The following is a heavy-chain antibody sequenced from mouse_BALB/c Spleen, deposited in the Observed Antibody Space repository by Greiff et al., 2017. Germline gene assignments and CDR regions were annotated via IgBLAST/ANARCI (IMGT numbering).Heavy chain of an antibody. Sequence: EVQVVESGGGLVQPGGSLRLSCATSGFTFTDYYMSWVRQPPGKALEWLGFIRNKANGYTTEYSASVKGRFTISRDNSQSILYLQMNTLRAEDSATYYCARSLYYYGSSYGFAYWGQGTLVTVSA. V-gene: IGHV7-3*02. CDR3: ARSLYYYGSSYGFAY. CDR2: IRNKANGYTT. J-gene: IGHJ3*01. D-gene: IGHD1-1*01. CDR1: GFTFTDYY.